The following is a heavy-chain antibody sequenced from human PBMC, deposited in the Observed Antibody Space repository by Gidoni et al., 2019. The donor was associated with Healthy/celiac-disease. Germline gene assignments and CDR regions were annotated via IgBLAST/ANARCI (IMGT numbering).Heavy chain of an antibody. CDR1: VFTFRRYA. Sequence: EVQLLESGGGLVQPGGSLTLSCAPSVFTFRRYAMSWVRQAPGKGLEWVSASSGSGGSRYYADSVKGRFTISRDNSKNTLYLQMNSLRAEDTAVYYCAKAEKQYSSSAYFDYWGQGTLVTVSS. CDR2: SSGSGGSR. J-gene: IGHJ4*02. CDR3: AKAEKQYSSSAYFDY. V-gene: IGHV3-23*01. D-gene: IGHD6-6*01.